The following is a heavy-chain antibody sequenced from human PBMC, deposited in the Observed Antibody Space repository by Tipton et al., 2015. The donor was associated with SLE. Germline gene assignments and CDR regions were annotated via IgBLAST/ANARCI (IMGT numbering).Heavy chain of an antibody. J-gene: IGHJ3*02. CDR1: GLSIDDYG. CDR3: ARGILGDPVAFDM. D-gene: IGHD1-26*01. V-gene: IGHV3-20*04. Sequence: SLRLSCAASGLSIDDYGMSWVRQVPGKGLEWVSGINWNGGSTGYADSVRGRFTISRDNAKNTVYLQMNSLTVEDTALYYCARGILGDPVAFDMWGQGTMAIVSS. CDR2: INWNGGST.